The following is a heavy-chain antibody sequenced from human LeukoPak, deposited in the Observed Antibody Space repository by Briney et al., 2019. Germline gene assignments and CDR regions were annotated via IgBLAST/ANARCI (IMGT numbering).Heavy chain of an antibody. J-gene: IGHJ6*03. CDR3: ARPYYYDSSGYYYAYYYYYMDV. D-gene: IGHD3-22*01. V-gene: IGHV3-74*01. CDR2: INSDGSST. Sequence: GGSLRLSCAASGFTFTSYWMHWVRQAPGKGLVWVSRINSDGSSTSYADSVKGRFTISRDNSKNTLYLQMNSLRAEDTAVYYCARPYYYDSSGYYYAYYYYYMDVWGKGTTVTVSS. CDR1: GFTFTSYW.